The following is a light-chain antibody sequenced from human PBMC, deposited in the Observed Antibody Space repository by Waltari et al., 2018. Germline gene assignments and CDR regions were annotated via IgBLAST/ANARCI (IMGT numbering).Light chain of an antibody. Sequence: SYVLVQPPSVSVAPGQTARITCGGNNIVSKTVHWYQQRPGQAPVLVVYHDNDRPSGIPGRFSGSTSENTATLTITRVEAGDEADYYCQVWDDSSDDFVFGLGTKVTVL. CDR2: HDN. J-gene: IGLJ1*01. V-gene: IGLV3-21*02. CDR1: NIVSKT. CDR3: QVWDDSSDDFV.